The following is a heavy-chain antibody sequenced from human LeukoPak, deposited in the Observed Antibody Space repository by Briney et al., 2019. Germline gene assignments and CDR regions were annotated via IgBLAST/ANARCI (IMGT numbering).Heavy chain of an antibody. V-gene: IGHV3-23*01. Sequence: GGSLRLSCAASGFTFSSYGMSWVRQAPGKGLEWVSAISGSGGSTYYADSVKGRFTISRDNSKNTLYLQMNSLRAEDTAVYYCAGSLTPLNWFDPWGQGTLVTVSS. J-gene: IGHJ5*02. CDR3: AGSLTPLNWFDP. CDR2: ISGSGGST. CDR1: GFTFSSYG. D-gene: IGHD1-14*01.